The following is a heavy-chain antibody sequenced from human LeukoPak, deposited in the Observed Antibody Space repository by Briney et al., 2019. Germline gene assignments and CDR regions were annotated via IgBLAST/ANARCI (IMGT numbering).Heavy chain of an antibody. CDR1: GFTVSSNY. Sequence: GGSLRLSCAASGFTVSSNYMSWVRQAPGKGLEWVSVIYSGGSTYYADSVKGRFTISRGNSKNTLYLQMNSLRAEDTAVYYCARGSDWNYGEVWFDPWGQGTLVTVSS. CDR2: IYSGGST. V-gene: IGHV3-53*01. D-gene: IGHD1-7*01. J-gene: IGHJ5*02. CDR3: ARGSDWNYGEVWFDP.